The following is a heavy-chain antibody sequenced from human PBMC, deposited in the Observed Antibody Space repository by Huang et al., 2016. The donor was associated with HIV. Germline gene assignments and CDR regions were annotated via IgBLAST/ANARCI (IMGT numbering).Heavy chain of an antibody. J-gene: IGHJ4*02. V-gene: IGHV3-30*02. CDR2: IRYDGNNY. Sequence: VQFVESGGGVVQPGGSLRLSCTASGFTFGSFGMHWVRQAPGKGLEWVAFIRYDGNNYYYADSVRGRFTISRDNSKDTLYLQMNRLRPDDSAVYYCAKDLTYTFGRHFDYWGRGTLVTVSS. CDR1: GFTFGSFG. CDR3: AKDLTYTFGRHFDY. D-gene: IGHD3-3*01.